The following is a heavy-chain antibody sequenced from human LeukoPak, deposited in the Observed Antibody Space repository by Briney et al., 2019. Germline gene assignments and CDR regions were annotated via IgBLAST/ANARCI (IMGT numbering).Heavy chain of an antibody. J-gene: IGHJ4*02. CDR1: GGSISYHY. V-gene: IGHV4-59*11. Sequence: SETLSLTCTVSGGSISYHYWGWIRQPPGKGLEWIGYIYYSGNTDYNPSLKSRVTMSVDTSRNQFSLRLTSVTAADTAVYYCARAGPRRDGYNVDYWGQGTLVTVSS. CDR3: ARAGPRRDGYNVDY. D-gene: IGHD5-24*01. CDR2: IYYSGNT.